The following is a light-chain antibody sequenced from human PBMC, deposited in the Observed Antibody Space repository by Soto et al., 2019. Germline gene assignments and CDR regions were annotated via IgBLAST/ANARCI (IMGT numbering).Light chain of an antibody. J-gene: IGKJ4*01. CDR2: DAS. Sequence: EIVLTQSPATQSLSPGERATLSCRASQSVSSYLAWYQQKPGQAPRLLIYDASNRATGIPARFSGSGSGTDFPLTISSLEPEDFAVYYCQQRSNWPPLTFGGGTKVEIK. CDR3: QQRSNWPPLT. CDR1: QSVSSY. V-gene: IGKV3-11*01.